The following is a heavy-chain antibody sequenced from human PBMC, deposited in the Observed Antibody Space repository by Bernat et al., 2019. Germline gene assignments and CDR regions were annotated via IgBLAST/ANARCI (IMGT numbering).Heavy chain of an antibody. J-gene: IGHJ4*02. CDR3: AREGVGYCSGGSCHESRRDFDY. D-gene: IGHD2-15*01. CDR2: ISSSSSST. CDR1: GFTFSDYY. Sequence: QVQLVESGGGLVKPGGSLRLSCAASGFTFSDYYMSWIRQAPGKGLEWVSYISSSSSSTNYADSVKGRFTISRDNAKNSLYLQMNSLRAEDTAVYYCAREGVGYCSGGSCHESRRDFDYWGQGTLVTVSS. V-gene: IGHV3-11*05.